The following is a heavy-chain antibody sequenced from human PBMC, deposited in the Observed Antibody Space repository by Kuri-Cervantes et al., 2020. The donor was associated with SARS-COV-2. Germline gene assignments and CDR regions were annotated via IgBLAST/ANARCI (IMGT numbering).Heavy chain of an antibody. D-gene: IGHD4-23*01. J-gene: IGHJ4*02. V-gene: IGHV4-34*01. Sequence: ESLKISCAVYGGSFSGYYWSWIRQPPGKGLEWIGEINHSGSTNYNPSPKSRVTISVDTSKNQFSLKLSSVTAADTAVYYCARSGDYGGYYFDYWGQGTLVTGSS. CDR3: ARSGDYGGYYFDY. CDR1: GGSFSGYY. CDR2: INHSGST.